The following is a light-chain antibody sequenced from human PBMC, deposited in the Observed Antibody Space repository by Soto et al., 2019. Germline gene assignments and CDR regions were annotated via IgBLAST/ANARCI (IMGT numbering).Light chain of an antibody. CDR2: DAS. V-gene: IGKV1-5*01. J-gene: IGKJ1*01. CDR3: QQYNSYLWT. Sequence: DIQMTQSPATLSASVGDRVTITCRAIQSISSWLAWYQQKPGKAPKLLIYDASSLESGVQARFSGSGSGTEFTLTIRSLQPDDFATYYCQQYNSYLWTFGQGTKVEIK. CDR1: QSISSW.